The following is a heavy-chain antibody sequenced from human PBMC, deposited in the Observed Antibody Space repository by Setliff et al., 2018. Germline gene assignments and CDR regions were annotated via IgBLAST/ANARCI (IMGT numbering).Heavy chain of an antibody. CDR1: GGTFSSYG. CDR3: AREGVDTRSSTDYRYYMDV. J-gene: IGHJ6*03. CDR2: TIPMFGTT. D-gene: IGHD5-18*01. Sequence: SVTVSCKASGGTFSSYGITWVRQTPGQGLEWMGGTIPMFGTTNYAQKFQGRVTIITDASTSTSYMALSSLTSADTAVYYCAREGVDTRSSTDYRYYMDVWGKGTTVTVCS. V-gene: IGHV1-69*05.